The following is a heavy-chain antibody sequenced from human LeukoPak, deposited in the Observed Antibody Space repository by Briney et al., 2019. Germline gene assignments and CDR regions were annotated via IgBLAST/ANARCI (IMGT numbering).Heavy chain of an antibody. CDR3: ARDRYSNYYYYYMDV. CDR1: GYTFSAYY. V-gene: IGHV1-2*02. Sequence: GASVKVSCKASGYTFSAYYLHWVRQAPGQGLEWMGRINPNSGGTGYAQTFRGRVTMTRDTSINTAYMELSSLGSDDTAVYYCARDRYSNYYYYYMDVWGKGTAVTVSS. D-gene: IGHD4-11*01. J-gene: IGHJ6*03. CDR2: INPNSGGT.